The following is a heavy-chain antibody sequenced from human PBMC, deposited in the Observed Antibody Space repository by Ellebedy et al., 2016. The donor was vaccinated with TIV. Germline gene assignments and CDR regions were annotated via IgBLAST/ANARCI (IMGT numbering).Heavy chain of an antibody. Sequence: SQTLSLTCAISGDSVSSNSAAWNWIRQSPSRGLEWLGRTYYRSKWYNDYAVSVKSRITINPDTSKNQFSPQLNSVTPEDTAVYYCARVKGTKQITMVRGGYGMDVWGQGSTVTVSS. J-gene: IGHJ6*02. CDR2: TYYRSKWYN. V-gene: IGHV6-1*01. CDR3: ARVKGTKQITMVRGGYGMDV. CDR1: GDSVSSNSAA. D-gene: IGHD3-10*01.